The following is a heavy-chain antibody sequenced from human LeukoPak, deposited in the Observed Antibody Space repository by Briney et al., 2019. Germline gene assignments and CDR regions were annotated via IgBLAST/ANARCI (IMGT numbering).Heavy chain of an antibody. CDR3: VSGEDI. J-gene: IGHJ6*04. CDR1: GFTVSRKY. CDR2: IYRGGVT. V-gene: IGHV3-53*01. D-gene: IGHD7-27*01. Sequence: GGSLRLSCAASGFTVSRKYMSWVRQAPGMGLEWVSVIYRGGVTNYADPVKGRFTISSDNSKNTLYLQMNSLRAEDTAVYYCVSGEDIWGKGTTVTVSS.